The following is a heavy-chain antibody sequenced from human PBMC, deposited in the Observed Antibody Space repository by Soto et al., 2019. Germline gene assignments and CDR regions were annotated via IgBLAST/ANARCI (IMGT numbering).Heavy chain of an antibody. V-gene: IGHV4-34*01. J-gene: IGHJ5*02. Sequence: PSETLSLTCAVYGGSFSGYYWSWIRQPPGKGLEWIGEINHSGSTNYNPSLKSRVTISVDTSKNQFSLKLSSVTAADTAVYYCARHKYGGLNWFDPWGQGTLVTVSS. D-gene: IGHD4-17*01. CDR2: INHSGST. CDR1: GGSFSGYY. CDR3: ARHKYGGLNWFDP.